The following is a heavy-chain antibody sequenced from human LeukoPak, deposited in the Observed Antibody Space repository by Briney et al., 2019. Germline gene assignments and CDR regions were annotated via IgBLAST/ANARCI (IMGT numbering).Heavy chain of an antibody. D-gene: IGHD2-2*01. V-gene: IGHV3-33*01. J-gene: IGHJ5*02. CDR2: IWYDGSNK. CDR3: ARDSQLPQGWSDP. Sequence: GGSLRLSCAASGFTFSSYGMHWVRQAPGKGLEWVAVIWYDGSNKYYADSVKGRFTISRDNSKNTLYLQMNSPRAEDTAVYYCARDSQLPQGWSDPWGQGTLVTVSS. CDR1: GFTFSSYG.